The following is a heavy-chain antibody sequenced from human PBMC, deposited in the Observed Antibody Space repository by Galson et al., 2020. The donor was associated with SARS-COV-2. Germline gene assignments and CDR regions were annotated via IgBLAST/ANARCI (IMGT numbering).Heavy chain of an antibody. D-gene: IGHD3-3*01. CDR2: IYYSGST. J-gene: IGHJ4*02. CDR1: GGSISSGDYY. CDR3: ARARRITIFGVVTNFDY. V-gene: IGHV4-30-4*01. Sequence: ETSETLSLTCTVSGGSISSGDYYWSWNRQPPGKGLEWIGYIYYSGSTYYNPSLKSRVTISVDTSKNQFSLKLSSVTAADTAVYYCARARRITIFGVVTNFDYWGQGTLVTVSS.